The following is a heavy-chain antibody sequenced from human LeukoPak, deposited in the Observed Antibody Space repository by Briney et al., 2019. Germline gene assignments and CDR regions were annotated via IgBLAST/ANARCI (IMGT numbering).Heavy chain of an antibody. CDR1: GGSISRYY. J-gene: IGHJ5*02. D-gene: IGHD3-22*01. CDR3: ARDARTHRAYYYDSSGYSNWFDP. CDR2: NYYSGST. Sequence: SETLSLTCTVSGGSISRYYWSWIRQPPGKGLEWIGYNYYSGSTNYNPSLKSRVTISVDTSKNQFSLKLSSVTAADTAVYYCARDARTHRAYYYDSSGYSNWFDPWGQGTLVTVSS. V-gene: IGHV4-59*13.